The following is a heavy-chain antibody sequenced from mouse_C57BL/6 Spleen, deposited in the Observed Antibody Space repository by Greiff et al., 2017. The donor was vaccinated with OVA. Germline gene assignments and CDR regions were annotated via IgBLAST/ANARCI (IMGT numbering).Heavy chain of an antibody. CDR3: AREKFHYYGSSGDY. CDR1: GYTFTSYG. V-gene: IGHV1-81*01. Sequence: QVQLKQSGAELARPGASVKLSCKASGYTFTSYGISWVKQRTGQGLEWIGEIYPRSGNTYYNEKFKGKATLTADKSSSTAYMELRSLTSEDSAVYFCAREKFHYYGSSGDYWGQGTTLTVSS. CDR2: IYPRSGNT. D-gene: IGHD1-1*01. J-gene: IGHJ2*01.